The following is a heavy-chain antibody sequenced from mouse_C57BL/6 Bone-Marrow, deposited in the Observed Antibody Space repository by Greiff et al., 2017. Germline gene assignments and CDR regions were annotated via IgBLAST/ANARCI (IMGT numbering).Heavy chain of an antibody. V-gene: IGHV14-3*01. D-gene: IGHD1-1*01. CDR1: GFNIKNTY. CDR2: IDPANGNT. Sequence: EVQVVESVAELVRPGASVKLSCTASGFNIKNTYMHWVKQRPEQGLGWIGRIDPANGNTKYAPKFQGKATLTADTSSNTAYLQLSSLASEDTAIYCCARGHYGSNNYYAMGYWGQGAAVTVSS. CDR3: ARGHYGSNNYYAMGY. J-gene: IGHJ4*01.